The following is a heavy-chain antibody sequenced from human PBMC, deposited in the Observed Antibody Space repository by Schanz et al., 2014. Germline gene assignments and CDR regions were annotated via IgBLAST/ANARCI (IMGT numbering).Heavy chain of an antibody. D-gene: IGHD3-10*01. CDR2: IATSSSTR. CDR1: GFTFSDYY. J-gene: IGHJ1*01. V-gene: IGHV3-11*04. Sequence: GQLAESGGGLVKPGGSLRLSCAASGFTFSDYYMSWIRQAPGKGLEWLSYIATSSSTRHYADSVKGRVTISRDNAKNSVSLQMRRLRVEDTAVYYCASGVHVSSLQKGLEFWGRGTLVIVSS. CDR3: ASGVHVSSLQKGLEF.